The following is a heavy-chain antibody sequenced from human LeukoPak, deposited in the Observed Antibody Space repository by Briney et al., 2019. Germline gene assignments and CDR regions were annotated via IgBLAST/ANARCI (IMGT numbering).Heavy chain of an antibody. CDR1: GGSITGYY. CDR2: IYVTGT. D-gene: IGHD3-16*02. J-gene: IGHJ6*03. CDR3: ARHIGGGIEDMDV. Sequence: KPSETLSLTCAVSGGSITGYYWSWIRQPPGKGLEWIGYIYVTGTRYNPYLQSRVTISVDRSRNQFFLKMSSVTAADTAVYYCARHIGGGIEDMDVWGKGTKVIVSS. V-gene: IGHV4-59*08.